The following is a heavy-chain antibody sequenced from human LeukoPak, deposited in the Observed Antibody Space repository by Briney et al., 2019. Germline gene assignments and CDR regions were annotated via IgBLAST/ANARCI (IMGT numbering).Heavy chain of an antibody. D-gene: IGHD2-2*01. Sequence: ASETLSLTCTVSGGSISSSSYYWGWIRQPPGKGLEWIGSIYYSGSTYYNPSLKSRVTISVDTSKNQFSLKLSSVTAADTAVYYCARGSPPDYCSSTSCYDDYWGQGTLVTVSS. V-gene: IGHV4-39*07. CDR2: IYYSGST. J-gene: IGHJ4*02. CDR3: ARGSPPDYCSSTSCYDDY. CDR1: GGSISSSSYY.